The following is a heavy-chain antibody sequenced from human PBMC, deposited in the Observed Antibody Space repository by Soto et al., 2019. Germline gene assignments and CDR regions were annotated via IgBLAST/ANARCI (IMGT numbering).Heavy chain of an antibody. V-gene: IGHV5-51*01. D-gene: IGHD2-21*02. J-gene: IGHJ5*02. Sequence: GESLKISCKGSGYSFTSYWIGWVRQMPGKGLEWMGIIYPGDSDTRYSPSFQGQVTISADKSINTAYLQWSSLKASDTAMYYCARRACGGDCYSGWFDPWGQGTLVTVSS. CDR3: ARRACGGDCYSGWFDP. CDR2: IYPGDSDT. CDR1: GYSFTSYW.